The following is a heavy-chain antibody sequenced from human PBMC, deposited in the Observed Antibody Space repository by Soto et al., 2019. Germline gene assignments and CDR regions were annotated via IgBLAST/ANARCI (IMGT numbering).Heavy chain of an antibody. CDR1: GFTFSSYV. CDR3: AKSPPVVCSSSTCLPLD. V-gene: IGHV3-23*01. Sequence: EVQVLESGGGLVQPGGSLRLYCALSGFTFSSYVMTWVRQAPGRGLEWVSSISGSAGTKYYADSVKGRVTISRDTYKHTLYLQMNSLRAEDTAVYYCAKSPPVVCSSSTCLPLDWGQGTEVSVSS. D-gene: IGHD2-2*01. CDR2: ISGSAGTK. J-gene: IGHJ4*02.